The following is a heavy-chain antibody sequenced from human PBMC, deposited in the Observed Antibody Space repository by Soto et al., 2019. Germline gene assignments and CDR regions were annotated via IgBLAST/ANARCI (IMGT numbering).Heavy chain of an antibody. CDR2: ISYSGST. Sequence: QVQLQESGPGLVKPSQTLSLTCTVSGGSISSGNYYWSWIRQPPGKGLAWIGFISYSGSTYYSLSLKSRVTISVDTSKNQFSLNLSFVTAADTAVYYCATMGTPATGLYYFDYWGQGTLVTVSS. CDR1: GGSISSGNYY. CDR3: ATMGTPATGLYYFDY. V-gene: IGHV4-30-4*01. J-gene: IGHJ4*02. D-gene: IGHD5-18*01.